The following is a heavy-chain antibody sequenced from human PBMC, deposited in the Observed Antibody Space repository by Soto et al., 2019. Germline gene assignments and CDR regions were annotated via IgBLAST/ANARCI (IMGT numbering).Heavy chain of an antibody. V-gene: IGHV4-59*08. CDR2: IYYSGST. CDR1: GGSISSYY. J-gene: IGHJ6*02. Sequence: PSETLSLTCTVSGGSISSYYWSWIRQPPGKGLEWIGYIYYSGSTNYNPSLKSRVTISVDTSKNQFSLKLSSVTAADTALYYCERHLKCRYYYGMDVWGQGTTVTVSS. CDR3: ERHLKCRYYYGMDV.